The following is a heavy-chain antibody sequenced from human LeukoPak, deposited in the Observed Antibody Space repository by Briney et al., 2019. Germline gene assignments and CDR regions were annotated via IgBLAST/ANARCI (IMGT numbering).Heavy chain of an antibody. V-gene: IGHV4-4*07. CDR3: AGDSGTTGEVKFDP. CDR1: GDSISRYY. Sequence: KPSETLSLTCTVSGDSISRYYWSWIRQPAGKGLEWIGRIYNGGIITYNPSLKSRATMSIDTSNNQFSLRLRFVTAADTAVYYCAGDSGTTGEVKFDPWGQGTLVTVSS. J-gene: IGHJ5*02. CDR2: IYNGGII. D-gene: IGHD3-10*01.